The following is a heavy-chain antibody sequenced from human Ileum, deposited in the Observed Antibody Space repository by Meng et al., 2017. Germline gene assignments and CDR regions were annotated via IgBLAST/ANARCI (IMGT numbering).Heavy chain of an antibody. Sequence: RQEAGPGLVKPSGTLSRPCLVPGGSSSTTRLWDWVRKPPGKGLEWIGEIHHGGSTNYNPSLKSRVVISIDNSKSQFSLELTSVTAADTAVYYCARRPRYDGSAYYPAFEYWGQGTLVTVSS. CDR2: IHHGGST. V-gene: IGHV4-4*02. D-gene: IGHD3-22*01. J-gene: IGHJ4*02. CDR1: GGSSSTTRL. CDR3: ARRPRYDGSAYYPAFEY.